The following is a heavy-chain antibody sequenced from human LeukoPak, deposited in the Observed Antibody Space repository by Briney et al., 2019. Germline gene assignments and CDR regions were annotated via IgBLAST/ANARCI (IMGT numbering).Heavy chain of an antibody. V-gene: IGHV4-38-2*01. J-gene: IGHJ4*02. Sequence: PGGSLRLSCAASGFNFDDYGMSWVRQAPGKGLEWIWSIYHSGSTYYNPSLKSRDTISVDTSKNQFSLKLSSVTAADTAVYYCARIISVFGGVIVWGQGTLVTVSS. CDR3: ARIISVFGGVIV. CDR1: GFNFDDYG. CDR2: IYHSGST. D-gene: IGHD3-16*02.